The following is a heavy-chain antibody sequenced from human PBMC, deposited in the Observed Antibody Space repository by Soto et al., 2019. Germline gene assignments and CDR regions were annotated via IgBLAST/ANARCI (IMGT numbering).Heavy chain of an antibody. CDR2: INPTGGSA. V-gene: IGHV1-46*01. J-gene: IGHJ5*02. CDR1: GYTFTSYY. Sequence: QVQLVQSGAEVKKPGASVKDSCKASGYTFTSYYMHWLRQAPGQGLEWMGIINPTGGSASYAHRFQGRVTMTRDTSTSTAYMELSSLTSEDTAIYFCARDRGWFDTWGQVTLVTVSS. CDR3: ARDRGWFDT.